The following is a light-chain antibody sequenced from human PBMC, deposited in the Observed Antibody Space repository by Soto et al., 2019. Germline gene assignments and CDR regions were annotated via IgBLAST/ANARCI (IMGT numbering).Light chain of an antibody. CDR2: SNN. J-gene: IGLJ3*02. CDR3: AAWDDSLNGRGV. Sequence: QSVLTQPPSASGTPGQRVTISCTGSSSNIGSNTVNWYQQLPGTAPKLLIYSNNQRPSGVPDRFSGSKSGTSASLAISGLQSMDEADYYCAAWDDSLNGRGVFGGGTQLTVL. V-gene: IGLV1-44*01. CDR1: SSNIGSNT.